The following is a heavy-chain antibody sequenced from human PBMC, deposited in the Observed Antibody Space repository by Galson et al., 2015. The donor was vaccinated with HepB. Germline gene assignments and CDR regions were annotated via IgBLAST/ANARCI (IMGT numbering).Heavy chain of an antibody. CDR3: ARERNPMLRGAFHFDP. CDR2: ISAYNGNT. CDR1: GYTFTSYG. Sequence: SGAEVKKPGASVKVSCKSSGYTFTSYGISWVRQAPGQGLEWMGWISAYNGNTNYAQKLQGRVSMTTDPSTSTAYMELRSLRSDDTAVYYCARERNPMLRGAFHFDPWGQGTLVTVSS. J-gene: IGHJ5*02. V-gene: IGHV1-18*01. D-gene: IGHD3-10*01.